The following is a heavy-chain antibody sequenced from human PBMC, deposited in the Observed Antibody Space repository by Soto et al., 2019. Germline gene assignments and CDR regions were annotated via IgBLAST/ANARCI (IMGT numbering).Heavy chain of an antibody. CDR1: GFTFDDYA. V-gene: IGHV3-9*01. D-gene: IGHD6-19*01. Sequence: GGSLRLSCAASGFTFDDYATHWVRQVPGKGLEWVSGISWNSGNIGYAESVQGRFTISRDNAKNSLYLQMNSLRAEDTALYFCVKDLAAVAGTRNAFDIWGQGTKVTVSS. CDR2: ISWNSGNI. J-gene: IGHJ3*02. CDR3: VKDLAAVAGTRNAFDI.